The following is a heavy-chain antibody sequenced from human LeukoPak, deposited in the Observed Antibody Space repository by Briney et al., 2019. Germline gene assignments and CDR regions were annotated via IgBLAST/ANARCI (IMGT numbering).Heavy chain of an antibody. CDR2: IYYSGST. D-gene: IGHD3-22*01. CDR1: GGSISTCY. J-gene: IGHJ4*02. Sequence: SETLSLTCTVSGGSISTCYWSWIRQPPGKGLEWIGHIYYSGSTNYNPSLKSRVTIAVDTSKNHFSLKLSSVTAADTAVYYCTRNYDSSGYTTFGYWGRGTPVTVSS. V-gene: IGHV4-59*01. CDR3: TRNYDSSGYTTFGY.